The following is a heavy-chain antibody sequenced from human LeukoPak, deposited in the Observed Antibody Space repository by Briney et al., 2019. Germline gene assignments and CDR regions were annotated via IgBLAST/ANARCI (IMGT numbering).Heavy chain of an antibody. D-gene: IGHD3-10*01. V-gene: IGHV3-23*01. CDR2: ISGNSGSDT. CDR3: AKGSSSGRPYFFDY. CDR1: GFTFSSYA. Sequence: GGSLRLSCAASGFTFSSYAMGWVRQAPGRGLEWFSAISGNSGSDTYYADAVKGRFTISRDNSKTTLYLEMNSLRAEDTAVYYCAKGSSSGRPYFFDYWGQGSLVAVSS. J-gene: IGHJ4*02.